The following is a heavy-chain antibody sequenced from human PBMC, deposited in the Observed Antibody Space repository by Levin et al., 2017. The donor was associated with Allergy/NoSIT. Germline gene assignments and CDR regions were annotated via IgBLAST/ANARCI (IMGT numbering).Heavy chain of an antibody. V-gene: IGHV4-34*01. J-gene: IGHJ6*02. D-gene: IGHD2-15*01. Sequence: SETLSLTCAVYGGSFSGYYWSWIRQPPGKGLEWIGEINHSGSTNYNPSLKSRVTISVDTSKNQFSLKLSSVTAADTAVYYCARASGYCSGGSCGDVDVWGQGTTVTVSS. CDR3: ARASGYCSGGSCGDVDV. CDR1: GGSFSGYY. CDR2: INHSGST.